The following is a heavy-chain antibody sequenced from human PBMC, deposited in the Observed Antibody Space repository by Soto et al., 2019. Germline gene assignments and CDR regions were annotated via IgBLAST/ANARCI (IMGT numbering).Heavy chain of an antibody. Sequence: GGSLRLSCAASGFTFSSYAMSWVRQAPGKGLEWVSAISGSGGSTYYADSVKGRFTISRDNSKNTLYLQMNSLRAEDTAVYYCAKCEYSSSSTSRPVDYWGQGTLVTVSS. CDR2: ISGSGGST. CDR3: AKCEYSSSSTSRPVDY. V-gene: IGHV3-23*01. CDR1: GFTFSSYA. J-gene: IGHJ4*02. D-gene: IGHD6-6*01.